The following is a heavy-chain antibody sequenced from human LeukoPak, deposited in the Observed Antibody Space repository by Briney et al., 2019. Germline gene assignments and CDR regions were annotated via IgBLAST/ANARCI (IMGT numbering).Heavy chain of an antibody. Sequence: GGSLRLSCAASGFTFSSYSINWVRQAPGKGLEWVSSISSSSSYIYYADSVKGRFTISRDNAKNSLYLQMNSLRAEDTAVYYCARDSGNYLDAFDIWGQGTMVTVSS. CDR2: ISSSSSYI. J-gene: IGHJ3*02. CDR1: GFTFSSYS. V-gene: IGHV3-21*01. D-gene: IGHD1-7*01. CDR3: ARDSGNYLDAFDI.